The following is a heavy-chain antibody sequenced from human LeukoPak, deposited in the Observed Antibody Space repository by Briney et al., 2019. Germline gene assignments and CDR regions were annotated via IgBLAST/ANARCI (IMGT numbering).Heavy chain of an antibody. CDR1: GFNLDDYG. V-gene: IGHV3-20*04. Sequence: GRSLRLSCAASGFNLDDYGMSWVRQAPGKGLEWVSGINWNGGSTGYADSVKGRFTISRDNAKNSLYLQMNSLRAEDTALYYCARDPSYYYYMDVWGKGTTVTVSS. J-gene: IGHJ6*03. CDR2: INWNGGST. CDR3: ARDPSYYYYMDV.